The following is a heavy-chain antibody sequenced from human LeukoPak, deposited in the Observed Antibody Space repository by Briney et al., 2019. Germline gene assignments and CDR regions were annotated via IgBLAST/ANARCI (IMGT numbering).Heavy chain of an antibody. D-gene: IGHD3-16*01. Sequence: GGSLRLSCVASGFTFSTCPMHWVRQTPGKGLEYVASINSNGVKTYYVDSVKGRVTISRDNSKNTLYLQMNSLRAEDTAVYYCARDRGGYFDYWGQGTLVTVSS. CDR1: GFTFSTCP. J-gene: IGHJ4*02. V-gene: IGHV3-64*02. CDR2: INSNGVKT. CDR3: ARDRGGYFDY.